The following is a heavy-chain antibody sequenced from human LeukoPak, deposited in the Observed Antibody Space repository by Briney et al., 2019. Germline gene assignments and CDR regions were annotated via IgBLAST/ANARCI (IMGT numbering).Heavy chain of an antibody. CDR3: ARGRTRFDP. D-gene: IGHD2-2*01. CDR2: INHSGST. J-gene: IGHJ5*02. V-gene: IGHV4-34*01. Sequence: NPSETLSLTCAVYGGSFSGYYWSWIRQPPGKGLEWIGEINHSGSTNYNPSLKSRVTISVDTSKNQFSLKLSSVTAADTAVYYCARGRTRFDPWGQGTLVTVSS. CDR1: GGSFSGYY.